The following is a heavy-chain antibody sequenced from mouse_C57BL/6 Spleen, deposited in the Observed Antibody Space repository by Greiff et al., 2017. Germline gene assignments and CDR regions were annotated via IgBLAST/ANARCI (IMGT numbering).Heavy chain of an antibody. Sequence: EVQRVESGGDLVKPGGSLKLSCAASGFTFSSYGMSWVRQTPDKRLEWVATISSGGSYTYYPDSVKGRFTISRDNAKNTLYLQMSSLKSEDTAMYYCARPNDYDNAMDYWGQGTSVTVSS. CDR2: ISSGGSYT. CDR1: GFTFSSYG. D-gene: IGHD2-4*01. V-gene: IGHV5-6*01. J-gene: IGHJ4*01. CDR3: ARPNDYDNAMDY.